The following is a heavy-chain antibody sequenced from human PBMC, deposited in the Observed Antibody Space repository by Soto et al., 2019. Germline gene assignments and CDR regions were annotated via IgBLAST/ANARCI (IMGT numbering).Heavy chain of an antibody. CDR2: INPSGGST. CDR3: AREATTPAFDY. V-gene: IGHV1-46*03. J-gene: IGHJ4*02. CDR1: GYTFTSYY. Sequence: ASVKVCCKASGYTFTSYYMHWVRQAPGQGLEWMGIINPSGGSTSYAQKFQGRVTMTRDTSTSTVYMELSSLRSEDTAVYYCAREATTPAFDYWGQGTLVTVSS. D-gene: IGHD4-17*01.